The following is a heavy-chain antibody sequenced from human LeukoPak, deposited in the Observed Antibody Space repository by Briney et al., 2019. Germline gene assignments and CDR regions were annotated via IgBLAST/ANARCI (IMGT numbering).Heavy chain of an antibody. CDR3: AREAYGSGSYHFDY. CDR1: GYTFTSYA. V-gene: IGHV7-4-1*02. D-gene: IGHD3-10*01. Sequence: GASVKVSCKASGYTFTSYAMNWVGQAPGQGLEWMGWINTNTGNPMYAQGFTGRFVFSLDTSVSTAYLQISSLEAEDTAIYYCAREAYGSGSYHFDYWGQGTLVTASS. J-gene: IGHJ4*02. CDR2: INTNTGNP.